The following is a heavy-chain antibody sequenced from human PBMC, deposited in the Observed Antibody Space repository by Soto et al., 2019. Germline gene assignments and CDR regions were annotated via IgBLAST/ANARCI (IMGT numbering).Heavy chain of an antibody. Sequence: QGQLQQSGPGLVKPSQTLSLTCAISGDSVSSDITSWNWIRQSPSRGLEWLGRTYYRSKWFHDYAESLKSRITINPDTSKNQFSLELNSMNPEDTAVYYCARGNALAVWGQGTVVTVSS. V-gene: IGHV6-1*01. J-gene: IGHJ3*01. CDR2: TYYRSKWFH. CDR1: GDSVSSDITS. D-gene: IGHD3-10*01. CDR3: ARGNALAV.